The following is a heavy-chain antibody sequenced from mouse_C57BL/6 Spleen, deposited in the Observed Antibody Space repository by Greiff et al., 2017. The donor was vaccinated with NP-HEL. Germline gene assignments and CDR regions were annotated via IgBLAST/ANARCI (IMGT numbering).Heavy chain of an antibody. V-gene: IGHV1-81*01. Sequence: QVQLQQSGAELARPGASVKLSCKASGYTFTSSGIRWVKQRPGQGLEWIGEIYPRSGNTYYNEKFKGKATLTADKSSSTAYMELRSLTSEDSAVYICAQSYYGSSYWYLDDWGTGTTVTVSS. J-gene: IGHJ1*03. CDR1: GYTFTSSG. CDR3: AQSYYGSSYWYLDD. CDR2: IYPRSGNT. D-gene: IGHD1-1*01.